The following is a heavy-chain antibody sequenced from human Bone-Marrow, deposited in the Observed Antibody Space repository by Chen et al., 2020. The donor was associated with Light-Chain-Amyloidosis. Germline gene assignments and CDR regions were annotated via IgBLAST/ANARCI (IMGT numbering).Heavy chain of an antibody. CDR3: TRDVRFLEWLPSFDY. Sequence: EVQLVESGGGLVQPGRSLRLSCTASGFTFGDYAKSWFRQAPGKGLEWVGFIRSKAYGGTTEYAASVKGRFTISRDDSKSIAYLQMNSLKTEDTAVYYCTRDVRFLEWLPSFDYWGQGTLVTVSS. CDR2: IRSKAYGGTT. V-gene: IGHV3-49*03. D-gene: IGHD3-3*01. J-gene: IGHJ4*02. CDR1: GFTFGDYA.